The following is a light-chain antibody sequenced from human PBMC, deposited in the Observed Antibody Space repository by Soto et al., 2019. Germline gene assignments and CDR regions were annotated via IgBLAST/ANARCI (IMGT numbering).Light chain of an antibody. Sequence: EIVMTQSPATLSVSPGERATLSCRASETVGSYLAWYQQKPGQAPRLLIYGASTRATGIPARFGGSGSETEFILTISNLQAEDFAVYYCLQYNNWRRTFGQGTRVEVK. V-gene: IGKV3D-15*01. CDR2: GAS. CDR1: ETVGSY. CDR3: LQYNNWRRT. J-gene: IGKJ1*01.